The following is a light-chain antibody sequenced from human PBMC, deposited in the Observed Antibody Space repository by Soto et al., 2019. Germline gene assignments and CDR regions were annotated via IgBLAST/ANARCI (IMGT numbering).Light chain of an antibody. CDR1: QRVSTKY. CDR3: QQFGDSPPAFT. V-gene: IGKV3-20*01. CDR2: GAS. Sequence: ESMLTQSPGTLSLSPGERATLSCRASQRVSTKYLTLYQQKPGQAHRLLIYGASIRATGIPDRFSGSVSGTDFTVTISRLEPEDFAVYYCQQFGDSPPAFTFGQGTKLEI. J-gene: IGKJ2*01.